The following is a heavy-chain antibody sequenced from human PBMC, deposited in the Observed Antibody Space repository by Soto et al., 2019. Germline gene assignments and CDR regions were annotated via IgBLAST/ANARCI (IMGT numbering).Heavy chain of an antibody. Sequence: SETLSLTCTVSGGSISSGGYYWSWIRQHPGKGLEWIGYIYYSGSTYYNPSLKSRVTISVDTSKNQFSLNLSSVTAADTAVYYCAKGSYRPHDYWGQGTLVTVSS. CDR1: GGSISSGGYY. J-gene: IGHJ4*02. D-gene: IGHD1-26*01. CDR2: IYYSGST. CDR3: AKGSYRPHDY. V-gene: IGHV4-31*03.